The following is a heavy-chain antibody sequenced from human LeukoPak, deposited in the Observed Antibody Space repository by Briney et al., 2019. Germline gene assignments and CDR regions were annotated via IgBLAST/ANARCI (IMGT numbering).Heavy chain of an antibody. D-gene: IGHD4-17*01. CDR2: IYHSGST. CDR1: GYSISSGYY. CDR3: ARGRLRIRRGFDY. J-gene: IGHJ4*02. Sequence: SETLSLTCTVSGYSISSGYYWGWIRQPPGKGLEWIGSIYHSGSTYCNPSLKSRVTLSVDTSKNQFSLKLSSVTAADTAVYYCARGRLRIRRGFDYWGQGTLVTVSS. V-gene: IGHV4-38-2*02.